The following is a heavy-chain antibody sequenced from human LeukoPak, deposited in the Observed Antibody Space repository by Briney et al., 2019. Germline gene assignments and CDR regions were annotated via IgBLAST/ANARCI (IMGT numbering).Heavy chain of an antibody. D-gene: IGHD6-19*01. CDR3: ARDALAYSSGWFVGDYFDY. J-gene: IGHJ4*02. Sequence: AGGSLRLSCAASGFTFSSYWMSWVRQAPGKGLEWVANIKQDGSEKYYVDSVKGRFTISRDNAKNSLYLQMNSLRAEDTAVYYCARDALAYSSGWFVGDYFDYWGQGTLVTVSS. CDR1: GFTFSSYW. CDR2: IKQDGSEK. V-gene: IGHV3-7*01.